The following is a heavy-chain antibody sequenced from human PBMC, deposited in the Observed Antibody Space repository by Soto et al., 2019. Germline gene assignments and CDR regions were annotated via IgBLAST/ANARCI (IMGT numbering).Heavy chain of an antibody. V-gene: IGHV3-33*08. D-gene: IGHD2-15*01. CDR3: ARADCTGAYCYSWRFNYGVDV. Sequence: QVQLVESGGGVVQPGGSLRLSCTTSGFTFNTYGMHWVRQAPGKGLEWVAIIWYDGSNKYYADSVKGRFTISRDNSKNALYLQMNSLRAEDTALYYCARADCTGAYCYSWRFNYGVDVWGQGTKVTVSS. J-gene: IGHJ6*02. CDR1: GFTFNTYG. CDR2: IWYDGSNK.